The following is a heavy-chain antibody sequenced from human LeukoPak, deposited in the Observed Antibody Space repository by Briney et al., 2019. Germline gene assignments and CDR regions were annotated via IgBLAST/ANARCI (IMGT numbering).Heavy chain of an antibody. CDR1: GGSFSTYY. CDR3: ARVNGSGSFLDY. J-gene: IGHJ4*02. CDR2: IPPSGST. V-gene: IGHV4-4*07. Sequence: KCSETLSLTCTVSGGSFSTYYWSWIRQPAGKGLEWIGHIPPSGSTNYGPSLKSRVSISADKSKNQFFLRLTSVTAADTAVYYCARVNGSGSFLDYWGQGTLIPVSS. D-gene: IGHD3-10*01.